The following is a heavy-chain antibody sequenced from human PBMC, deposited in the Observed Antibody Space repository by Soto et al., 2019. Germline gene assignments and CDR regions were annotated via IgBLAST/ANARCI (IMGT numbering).Heavy chain of an antibody. J-gene: IGHJ6*02. CDR2: IYWNDDK. Sequence: SGPTLVNPTQTLTLTCTFSGFSLRTSGVGVGWIRQPPGKALEWLALIYWNDDKRYSPSLKSRLTITKDTSKNQVVLTMTNMDPVDTATYYCAHSRRNWYVNGMDVWGQGTAVTVYS. CDR1: GFSLRTSGVG. V-gene: IGHV2-5*01. D-gene: IGHD1-1*01. CDR3: AHSRRNWYVNGMDV.